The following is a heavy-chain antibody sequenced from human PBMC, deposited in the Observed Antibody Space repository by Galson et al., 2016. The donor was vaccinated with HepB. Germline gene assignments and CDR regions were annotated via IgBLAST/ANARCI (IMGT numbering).Heavy chain of an antibody. D-gene: IGHD2-2*01. CDR1: GFTFSDYG. CDR3: ARKLHCGSPRCSPPGWYFDL. V-gene: IGHV3-48*01. J-gene: IGHJ2*01. Sequence: SLRLSCAGSGFTFSDYGMTWVRQAPGKGLEWVSYISSSSSPIHYTDSVKGRFTISRDNVKNSLYLQMNSLRAEDTAVYYCARKLHCGSPRCSPPGWYFDLWGRGTLVTVSS. CDR2: ISSSSSPI.